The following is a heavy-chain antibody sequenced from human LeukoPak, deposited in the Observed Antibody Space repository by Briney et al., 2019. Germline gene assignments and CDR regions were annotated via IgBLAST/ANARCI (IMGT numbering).Heavy chain of an antibody. V-gene: IGHV4-4*07. CDR3: ARTQKYYGILTGYSSPYYFDY. CDR1: GGSISSYY. Sequence: SETLSLTCTVSGGSISSYYWSWIRQPAGKGLEWIGRIYTSGSTNYNPSLKSRVTMSVDTSKNQFSLKLSSVTAADTAVYYCARTQKYYGILTGYSSPYYFDYWGQGTLVTVSS. J-gene: IGHJ4*02. D-gene: IGHD3-9*01. CDR2: IYTSGST.